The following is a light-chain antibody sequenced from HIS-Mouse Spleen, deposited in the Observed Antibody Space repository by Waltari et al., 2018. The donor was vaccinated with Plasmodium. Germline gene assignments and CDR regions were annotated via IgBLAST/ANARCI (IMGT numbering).Light chain of an antibody. J-gene: IGLJ2*01. CDR3: QAADSSGTYVV. Sequence: SYELTQPPSVSVSPGQTARITCSGDALPKQYAYWYQQKPGQAPVRVIYKDSGRPYGIPGGFSGSSSGKTVTLTISGVQAEDEADYYCQAADSSGTYVVFGGGTKLTVL. CDR2: KDS. CDR1: ALPKQY. V-gene: IGLV3-25*03.